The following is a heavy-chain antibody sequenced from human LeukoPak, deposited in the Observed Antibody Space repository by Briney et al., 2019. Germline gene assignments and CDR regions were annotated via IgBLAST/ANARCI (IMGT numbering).Heavy chain of an antibody. CDR3: ARVQSRLSWFDP. CDR1: GVSISSSNSY. CDR2: IYYSGNT. V-gene: IGHV4-39*01. J-gene: IGHJ5*02. Sequence: SETLSLTCTVSGVSISSSNSYWGWIRQPPGKGLEWIGSIYYSGNTYYNASLKSQVSISIDMSKNQFSLKLTSVTAADTAVYYCARVQSRLSWFDPWGQGTLVTVSS.